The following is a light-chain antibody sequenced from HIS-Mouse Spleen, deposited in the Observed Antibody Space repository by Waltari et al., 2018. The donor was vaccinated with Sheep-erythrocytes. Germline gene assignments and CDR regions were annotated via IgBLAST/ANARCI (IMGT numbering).Light chain of an antibody. V-gene: IGLV2-11*01. CDR1: SSDVGGYNY. CDR3: CSYAGSYNHV. CDR2: DVS. J-gene: IGLJ1*01. Sequence: QSALTQPRSVSGSPGQSVTISCTGTSSDVGGYNYVSWYQQHPGKAPKLMIYDVSKRPSGVPDRFFGSKSGNTASLTSSGLQAEDEADYYCCSYAGSYNHVFATGTKVTVL.